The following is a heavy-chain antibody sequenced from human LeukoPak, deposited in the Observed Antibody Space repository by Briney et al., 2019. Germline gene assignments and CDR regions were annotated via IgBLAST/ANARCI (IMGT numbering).Heavy chain of an antibody. Sequence: QPGGSLRLSCAASGFTFSSYAMTWVRQAPGKGLEWVSSISGSGGSSYYADSVKGRFTISRNNSKNTLYLQMYGLRAEDTALYYCAKDASSSGTCYSPCDYWGHGTLVTVPS. CDR2: ISGSGGSS. J-gene: IGHJ4*01. CDR1: GFTFSSYA. V-gene: IGHV3-23*01. CDR3: AKDASSSGTCYSPCDY. D-gene: IGHD3-10*01.